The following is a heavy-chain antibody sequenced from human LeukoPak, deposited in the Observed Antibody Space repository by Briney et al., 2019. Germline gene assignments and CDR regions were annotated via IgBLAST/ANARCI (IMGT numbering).Heavy chain of an antibody. J-gene: IGHJ6*02. CDR3: ARRTTGNPNYYYGMDV. CDR1: GGSISSYY. Sequence: PSETLSLTCTVSGGSISSYYWSWIRQPPGKGLEWIGYIYYSGSTNYNPSLKSRVTISVDTSKNQFSLKLSSVTAADTAVYYCARRTTGNPNYYYGMDVWGQGTTVTVPS. CDR2: IYYSGST. D-gene: IGHD1-1*01. V-gene: IGHV4-59*08.